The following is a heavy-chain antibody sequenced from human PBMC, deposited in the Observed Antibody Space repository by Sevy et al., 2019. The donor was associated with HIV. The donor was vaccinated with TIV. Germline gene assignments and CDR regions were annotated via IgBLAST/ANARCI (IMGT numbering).Heavy chain of an antibody. V-gene: IGHV3-11*01. CDR2: ISSSGSTI. D-gene: IGHD6-19*01. Sequence: GGSLRLSCTASGFTFGDYAMSWIRQAPGKGLEWVSYISSSGSTIYYADSVKGRFTISRDNAKNSLYLQMNSLRAEDTAVYYCARAPSIAVAGTWDYYGMDVWGQGTTVTVSS. CDR3: ARAPSIAVAGTWDYYGMDV. J-gene: IGHJ6*02. CDR1: GFTFGDYA.